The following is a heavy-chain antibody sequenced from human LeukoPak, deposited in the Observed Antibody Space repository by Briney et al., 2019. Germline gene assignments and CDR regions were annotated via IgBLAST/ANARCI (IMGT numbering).Heavy chain of an antibody. CDR3: ARDRYGSGSYSY. CDR1: GFIFSDYY. D-gene: IGHD3-10*01. J-gene: IGHJ4*02. Sequence: GGSLRLSCAASGFIFSDYYMSWIRQAPGKGLEGISYISNSGSTIYYADSVKGRFTISRDDAKNSLYLQMDSLRVEDTAVYYCARDRYGSGSYSYWGQGTLVTVSS. V-gene: IGHV3-11*01. CDR2: ISNSGSTI.